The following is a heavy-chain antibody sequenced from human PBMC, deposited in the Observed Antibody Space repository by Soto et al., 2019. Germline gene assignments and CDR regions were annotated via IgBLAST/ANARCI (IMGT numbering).Heavy chain of an antibody. D-gene: IGHD3-3*01. V-gene: IGHV3-11*06. CDR2: ISSSSSYT. CDR1: GFTFSDYY. J-gene: IGHJ4*02. Sequence: QVQLVESGGGLVKPGGSLRLSCAASGFTFSDYYMSWIRQAPGKGLEWVSYISSSSSYTNYADSVKGRFTISRDNAKNSLYLQMNSLRAEDTAVYYCARGGTLNLRFLEWFLDYWGQGTLVTVSS. CDR3: ARGGTLNLRFLEWFLDY.